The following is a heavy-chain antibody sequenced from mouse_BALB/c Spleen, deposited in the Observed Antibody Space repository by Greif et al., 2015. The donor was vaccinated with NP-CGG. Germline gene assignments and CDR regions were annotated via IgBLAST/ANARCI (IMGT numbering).Heavy chain of an antibody. CDR1: GYTFTSYW. J-gene: IGHJ2*01. D-gene: IGHD4-1*01. CDR2: INPSTGYT. CDR3: ARKGLTGAFDY. V-gene: IGHV1-7*01. Sequence: QVQLQQPGAELAKPGASVKTSCEASGYTFTSYWMHWVKQRPGQGLEWIGYINPSTGYTEYNQKFKDKATLTAGKSSSTAYMQLSSLTSEDSAVYYCARKGLTGAFDYWGQGTTLTVSS.